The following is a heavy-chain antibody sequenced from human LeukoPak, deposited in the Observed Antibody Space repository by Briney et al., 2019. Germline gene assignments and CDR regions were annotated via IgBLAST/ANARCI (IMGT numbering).Heavy chain of an antibody. D-gene: IGHD1-26*01. CDR1: GYTFTSYG. CDR2: ISAYNGNT. CDR3: PSVFPSGSLFDY. V-gene: IGHV1-18*01. Sequence: ASVKVSCKASGYTFTSYGISWVRQAPGQGLEWMGWISAYNGNTNYAQKLQGRVTMTTDTSTSTAYMELRSLRSDDTAVYYCPSVFPSGSLFDYWGQGTLVTVSP. J-gene: IGHJ4*02.